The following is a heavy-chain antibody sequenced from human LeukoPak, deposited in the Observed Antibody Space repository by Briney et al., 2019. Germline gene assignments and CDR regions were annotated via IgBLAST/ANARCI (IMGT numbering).Heavy chain of an antibody. J-gene: IGHJ4*02. CDR3: ASGLGSSGTFDY. Sequence: PGGSLRLSCAASGFTFSSYSMNWVRQAPGKGLEWVSYISSSSTIYYADSVKGRFTISRDNAKNSLYLQMNSLRAEDTAVYYCASGLGSSGTFDYWGQGTLVTVSS. V-gene: IGHV3-48*04. D-gene: IGHD6-19*01. CDR2: ISSSSTI. CDR1: GFTFSSYS.